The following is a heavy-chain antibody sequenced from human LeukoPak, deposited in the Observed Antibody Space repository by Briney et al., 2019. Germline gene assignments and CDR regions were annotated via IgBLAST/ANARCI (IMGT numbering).Heavy chain of an antibody. D-gene: IGHD2-2*01. CDR1: GGSISSYY. V-gene: IGHV4-4*07. CDR3: ARDKCNSTTCPKYFDY. CDR2: IYTRGST. Sequence: SETLSLTCTVSGGSISSYYWSWIRQPAGRGLEWIGRIYTRGSTNYNPSLTSRVTMSVDTSKNQFSLNVTSVTAADTAVYYCARDKCNSTTCPKYFDYWGQGILVTVSS. J-gene: IGHJ4*02.